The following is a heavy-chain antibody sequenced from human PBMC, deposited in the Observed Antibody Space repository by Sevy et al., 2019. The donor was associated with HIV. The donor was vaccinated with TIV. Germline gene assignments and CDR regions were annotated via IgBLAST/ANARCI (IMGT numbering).Heavy chain of an antibody. CDR2: IIPIFGTA. CDR1: GGTFSSYA. D-gene: IGHD6-13*01. Sequence: ASVKVSCKASGGTFSSYAISWVRQAPGQGLEWMGRIIPIFGTANYAQKFQGRVTITADESTSTAYMELSSLRSEDTAVYYCARGRGYSSSWYFDYWGQGTLVTVSS. J-gene: IGHJ4*02. CDR3: ARGRGYSSSWYFDY. V-gene: IGHV1-69*13.